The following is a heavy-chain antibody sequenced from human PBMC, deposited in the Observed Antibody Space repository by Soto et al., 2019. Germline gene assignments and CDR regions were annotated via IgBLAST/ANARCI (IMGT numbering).Heavy chain of an antibody. CDR2: IYPIDSDT. CDR3: ARRSGSYPRFDP. D-gene: IGHD1-26*01. J-gene: IGHJ5*02. V-gene: IGHV5-51*01. CDR1: GYNFANYW. Sequence: PGESLKISCKGSGYNFANYWIGWVRQMPGKGLGWMGIIYPIDSDTRYNPSFQGQVTISADKSINTAYLQWSSLKASDTAMYYCARRSGSYPRFDPWGQGTLVTVSS.